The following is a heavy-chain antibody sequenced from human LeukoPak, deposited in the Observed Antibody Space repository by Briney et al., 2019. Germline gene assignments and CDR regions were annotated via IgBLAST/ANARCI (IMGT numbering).Heavy chain of an antibody. CDR1: GFTFNYAW. CDR3: TTDEDWNYARKDV. D-gene: IGHD1-7*01. V-gene: IGHV3-15*04. J-gene: IGHJ6*02. CDR2: TVSEIDGGTT. Sequence: GGSLRLSCAASGFTFNYAWMSWVREVPGKGLEWVGQTVSEIDGGTTDYAAPVKGRFTISRDDSKSTLYLQMNSLKIEDTAVYYCTTDEDWNYARKDVWGQGATVIVSS.